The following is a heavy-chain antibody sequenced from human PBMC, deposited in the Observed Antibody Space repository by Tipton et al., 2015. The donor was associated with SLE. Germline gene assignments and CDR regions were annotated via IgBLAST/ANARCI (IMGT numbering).Heavy chain of an antibody. V-gene: IGHV3-30-3*01. D-gene: IGHD6-19*01. Sequence: SLRLSCAASGFTFSSYAMHWVRQAPGKGLEWVAVISYDGSNKYYADSVKGRFTISRDNSKNTLYLQMNSLRAEDTAVYYCARARYSRGWYDNYYGMDVWGQGTTVTVSS. CDR3: ARARYSRGWYDNYYGMDV. CDR1: GFTFSSYA. J-gene: IGHJ6*02. CDR2: ISYDGSNK.